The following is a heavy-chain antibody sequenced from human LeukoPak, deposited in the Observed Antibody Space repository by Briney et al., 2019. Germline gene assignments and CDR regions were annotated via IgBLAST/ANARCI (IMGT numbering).Heavy chain of an antibody. CDR3: AGTYYYDKGAFDI. V-gene: IGHV3-53*01. Sequence: GSLRLSCAASGFTFSSYAMNWVRQAPGKGLEWVSVIYSGGSTYYADSVKGRFTISRDNSKNTLYLQMNSLRAEDTAVYYCAGTYYYDKGAFDIWGQGTMVTVSS. J-gene: IGHJ3*02. CDR1: GFTFSSYA. CDR2: IYSGGST. D-gene: IGHD3-22*01.